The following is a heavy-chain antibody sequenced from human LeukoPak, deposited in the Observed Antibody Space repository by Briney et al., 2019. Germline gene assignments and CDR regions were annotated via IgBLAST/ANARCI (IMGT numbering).Heavy chain of an antibody. J-gene: IGHJ4*02. D-gene: IGHD6-19*01. Sequence: PGGSLRLSCAASGFTFSSYGMHWVRQAPGKGLEWVAVMWYDGSNKYYADSVKGLFTISRDNSKNTLYLQMNSLRAEDTAVYYCARDVSIAVAEYYFDYWGQGTPVTVSS. V-gene: IGHV3-33*01. CDR2: MWYDGSNK. CDR3: ARDVSIAVAEYYFDY. CDR1: GFTFSSYG.